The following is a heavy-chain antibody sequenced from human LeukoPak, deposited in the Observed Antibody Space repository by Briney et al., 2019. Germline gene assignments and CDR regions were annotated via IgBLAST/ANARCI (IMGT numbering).Heavy chain of an antibody. J-gene: IGHJ5*02. Sequence: ASVKVSCKASGYTFTGYYMHWVRQAPGQGLEWMGWINPNSGGTNYAQKFQGRVTMTRDTSISTAYMELSRLRSDDTAVYYCARVTVSGVVPAAMLPWGQGTLVTVSS. CDR1: GYTFTGYY. D-gene: IGHD2-2*01. V-gene: IGHV1-2*02. CDR2: INPNSGGT. CDR3: ARVTVSGVVPAAMLP.